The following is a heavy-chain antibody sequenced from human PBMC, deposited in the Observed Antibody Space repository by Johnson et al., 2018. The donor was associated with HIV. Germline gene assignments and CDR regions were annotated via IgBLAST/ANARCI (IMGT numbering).Heavy chain of an antibody. CDR2: IWPDGSNK. CDR3: ATFDAFDI. CDR1: GFTFSSYG. V-gene: IGHV3-33*08. J-gene: IGHJ3*02. Sequence: QVQLVESGGGVVQPGRSLRLSCAASGFTFSSYGMHWVRQAPGKGLEWVAVIWPDGSNKYYADSVKGRFTISRDNSKNTLYLQMNSLRAEDTAVYYCATFDAFDIWGQGTMVTVSS.